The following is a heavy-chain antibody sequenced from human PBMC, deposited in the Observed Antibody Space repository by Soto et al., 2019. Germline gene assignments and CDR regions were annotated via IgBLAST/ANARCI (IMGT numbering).Heavy chain of an antibody. V-gene: IGHV1-3*01. J-gene: IGHJ3*02. CDR2: TNAGNGRP. D-gene: IGHD3-3*01. CDR3: ARIRTKWVLFDASAI. Sequence: ASVKASCKPSTFTFTSYVINWAPQAPDQSFEWMGGTNAGNGRPKYSQIFKGRVTITRDTSASAAYMEVSGLRSEDTAVYYCARIRTKWVLFDASAIWGQG. CDR1: TFTFTSYV.